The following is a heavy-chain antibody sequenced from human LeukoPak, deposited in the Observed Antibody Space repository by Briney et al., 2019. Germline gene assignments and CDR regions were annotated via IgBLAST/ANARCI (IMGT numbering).Heavy chain of an antibody. V-gene: IGHV1-69*04. CDR3: ARGGRVGAIPDY. J-gene: IGHJ4*02. CDR2: IIPILGIA. CDR1: GGTFSSYA. D-gene: IGHD1-26*01. Sequence: ASVNVSCKASGGTFSSYAISWVRQAPGQGLEWMGRIIPILGIANYAQKFQGRVTITADKSTSTAYMELSSLRSEDTAVYYCARGGRVGAIPDYWGQGTLVTVSS.